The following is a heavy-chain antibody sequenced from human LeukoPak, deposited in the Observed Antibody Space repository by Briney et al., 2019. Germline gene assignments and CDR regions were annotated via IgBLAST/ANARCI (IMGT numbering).Heavy chain of an antibody. J-gene: IGHJ4*02. CDR1: GFTFSSYV. V-gene: IGHV3-7*05. Sequence: GRSLRLSCAASGFTFSSYVMHWVRQAPGKGLEWVANIKQDVSEKYYVDSVKGRFTISRDNAKSSLFLQMNSLRAEDTAVYYCARGGYIGSFDYWGQGTLVTVSS. CDR2: IKQDVSEK. CDR3: ARGGYIGSFDY. D-gene: IGHD2-15*01.